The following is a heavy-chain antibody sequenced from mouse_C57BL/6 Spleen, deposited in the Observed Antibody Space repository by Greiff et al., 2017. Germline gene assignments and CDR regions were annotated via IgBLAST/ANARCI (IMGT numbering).Heavy chain of an antibody. CDR3: ARRNSNYEYFDV. CDR1: GYTFTNYW. V-gene: IGHV1-63*01. Sequence: QVQLKESGAELVRPGTSVKMSCKASGYTFTNYWIGWAKQRPGHGLEWIGDIYPGGGYTTYNEKFKGKATLTADKSSSTAYMQFSSLTSEDSAIYYCARRNSNYEYFDVWGTGTTVTVSS. CDR2: IYPGGGYT. D-gene: IGHD2-5*01. J-gene: IGHJ1*03.